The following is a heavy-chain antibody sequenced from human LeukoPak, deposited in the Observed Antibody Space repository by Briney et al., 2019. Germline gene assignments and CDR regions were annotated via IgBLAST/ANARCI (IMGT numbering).Heavy chain of an antibody. Sequence: GGSLRLSCAASGFTFSRYAMSWVRQAPGKGLEWVSAISGSSDYIYYADSVKGRFTISRDNAKNSLFLQMNSLRAEDTAVYYCARAPTVLVGYCSSASCQADYWGQGTLVTVSS. D-gene: IGHD2-2*01. CDR1: GFTFSRYA. CDR3: ARAPTVLVGYCSSASCQADY. V-gene: IGHV3-21*01. J-gene: IGHJ4*02. CDR2: ISGSSDYI.